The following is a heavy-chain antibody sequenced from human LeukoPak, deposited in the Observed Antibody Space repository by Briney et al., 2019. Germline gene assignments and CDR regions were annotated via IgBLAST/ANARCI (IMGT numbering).Heavy chain of an antibody. CDR2: ISSSGSTI. V-gene: IGHV3-48*04. J-gene: IGHJ6*03. CDR3: ASLPPNYRGQSGHYYYMDV. D-gene: IGHD3-10*01. CDR1: GFTFITYS. Sequence: GGSLRLSCAASGFTFITYSMNWVRQAPGKALERVSYISSSGSTIYYADSVKGRFTISRDNAKNSLYLQMHNLRAEDTAVYYCASLPPNYRGQSGHYYYMDVWGKGTTVTVSS.